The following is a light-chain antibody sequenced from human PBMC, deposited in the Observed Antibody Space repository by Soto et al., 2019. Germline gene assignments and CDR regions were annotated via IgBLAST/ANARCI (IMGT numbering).Light chain of an antibody. V-gene: IGKV3-15*01. CDR2: DVS. Sequence: VMPQSPATLSVSPGERATLSCRAGQGVTTNFAWYQQKSGQSPRLLIYDVSIRATGVPARFSATGSETDFTLTISGLQSEDSAVYFCQQYNNWPFSFGQGTRPAI. J-gene: IGKJ5*01. CDR3: QQYNNWPFS. CDR1: QGVTTN.